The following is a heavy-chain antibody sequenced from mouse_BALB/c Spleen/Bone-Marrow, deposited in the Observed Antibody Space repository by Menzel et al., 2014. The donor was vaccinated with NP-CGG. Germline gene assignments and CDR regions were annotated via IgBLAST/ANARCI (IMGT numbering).Heavy chain of an antibody. CDR1: GFTFSSFG. J-gene: IGHJ4*01. V-gene: IGHV5-17*02. CDR2: ISGGSSII. Sequence: EVMLVESGGGLVQPGGSRILSCAASGFTFSSFGMHWVRQAPEKGLEWVAYISGGSSIIYYADTVKGRFTISRDNPKNTLFLQMTSLRSEDTAIYYCARKDYFGYAAMDYWGQGTSVTVSS. CDR3: ARKDYFGYAAMDY. D-gene: IGHD1-2*01.